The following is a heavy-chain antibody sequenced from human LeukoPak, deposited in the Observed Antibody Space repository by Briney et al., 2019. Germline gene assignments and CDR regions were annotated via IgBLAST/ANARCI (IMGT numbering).Heavy chain of an antibody. D-gene: IGHD3-22*01. CDR3: AKDSYYYDSSGYYYD. V-gene: IGHV3-23*01. J-gene: IGHJ4*02. CDR2: ISGSGGST. Sequence: GGSLRLSCAASEFTFSSYAMSSVRQAPGKGLEWVSAISGSGGSTYYADSVKGRFTISRDNSKNTLYLQMNSLRAEGTAVYYCAKDSYYYDSSGYYYDWGQGTRVTVSS. CDR1: EFTFSSYA.